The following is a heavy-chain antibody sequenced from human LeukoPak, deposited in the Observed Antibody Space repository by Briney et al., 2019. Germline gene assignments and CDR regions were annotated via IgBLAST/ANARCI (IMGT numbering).Heavy chain of an antibody. CDR2: INHSGST. V-gene: IGHV4-34*01. D-gene: IGHD3-10*01. Sequence: SETLSLTCAVYGGSFSGYYWSWIRQPPGKGLEWIGEINHSGSTNYNPSLKSRVTISVDTSKNQFSLKLSSVTAADTAVYYCARQFPRTSGMVRGVISWFDPWGQGTLVTVSS. CDR1: GGSFSGYY. CDR3: ARQFPRTSGMVRGVISWFDP. J-gene: IGHJ5*02.